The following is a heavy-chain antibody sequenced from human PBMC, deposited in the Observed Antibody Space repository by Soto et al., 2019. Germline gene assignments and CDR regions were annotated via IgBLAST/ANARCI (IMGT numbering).Heavy chain of an antibody. V-gene: IGHV3-23*01. CDR2: ITDTGGDA. CDR1: GLTFGSRA. D-gene: IGHD3-10*01. CDR3: ARGSTDSYPGSRIFDF. J-gene: IGHJ4*02. Sequence: PGGSLRLSCVASGLTFGSRAMTWVRQAPGEGLQWVSTITDTGGDAKYADSVRGRFVISRDNSKKTLYLQMTSLTAEDSAMYYCARGSTDSYPGSRIFDFSGREPWSPSPQ.